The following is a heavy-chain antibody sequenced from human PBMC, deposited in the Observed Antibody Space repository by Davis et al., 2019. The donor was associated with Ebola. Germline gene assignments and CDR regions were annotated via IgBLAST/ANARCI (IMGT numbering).Heavy chain of an antibody. J-gene: IGHJ4*02. D-gene: IGHD2-15*01. CDR3: AGGMSISSLWF. Sequence: SETLSLTCNVSGASIRSHYWSWIRQSPGTGLEWIGNIYYNVNTHYNPSLKSRVTMSSDTSKNQLSLKMTPATTADTAVYFCAGGMSISSLWFWGQGALVTVSS. CDR1: GASIRSHY. V-gene: IGHV4-59*03. CDR2: IYYNVNT.